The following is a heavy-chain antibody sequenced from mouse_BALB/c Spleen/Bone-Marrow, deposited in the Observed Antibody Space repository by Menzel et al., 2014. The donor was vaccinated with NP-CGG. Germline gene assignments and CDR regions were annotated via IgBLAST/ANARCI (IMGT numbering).Heavy chain of an antibody. D-gene: IGHD1-2*01. V-gene: IGHV4-1*02. J-gene: IGHJ3*01. Sequence: EVQRVESGGGLVQPGGSLKLSCAASGFDFSRYWMTWVRQAPGKGLEWIGEINPDSSTINYTPSLKDKFIISRDNAKNTLYLQMNKVRSEDTALYYCAKNYYYGYVAYWGQGTLGSVSA. CDR2: INPDSSTI. CDR3: AKNYYYGYVAY. CDR1: GFDFSRYW.